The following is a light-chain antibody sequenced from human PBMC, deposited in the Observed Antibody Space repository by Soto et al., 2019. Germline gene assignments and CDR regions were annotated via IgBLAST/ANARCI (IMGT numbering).Light chain of an antibody. J-gene: IGKJ2*01. V-gene: IGKV3-20*01. CDR3: QQYGSSWMYT. Sequence: EIVLTQSPGTLSLSPGERATLSCRASQSVDSSYLAWYQQKPGQAPRLLIHGASSRAAGIPDRFSGSGSGTDFTHTISSLEPEDFAVYYCQQYGSSWMYTFGQGTKLEMK. CDR1: QSVDSSY. CDR2: GAS.